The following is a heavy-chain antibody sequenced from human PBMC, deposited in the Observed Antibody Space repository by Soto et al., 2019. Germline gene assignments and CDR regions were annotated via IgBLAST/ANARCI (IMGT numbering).Heavy chain of an antibody. CDR1: GFTFSSYS. Sequence: GGSLRLSCAASGFTFSSYSMNWVRQAPGKGLEWVSSISSSSRYIYYADSVKGRTTISRDNAQNSLYLQLNSLRAEDFDVYCSGESITAALGWFDPWGQGTLVTVSS. J-gene: IGHJ5*02. V-gene: IGHV3-21*01. CDR2: ISSSSRYI. CDR3: GESITAALGWFDP. D-gene: IGHD1-20*01.